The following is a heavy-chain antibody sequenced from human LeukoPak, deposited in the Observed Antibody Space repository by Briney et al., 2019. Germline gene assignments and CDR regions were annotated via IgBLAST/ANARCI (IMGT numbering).Heavy chain of an antibody. CDR1: GYTFTSYY. CDR3: ARSSSGYYYGAANDY. V-gene: IGHV1-18*04. Sequence: GASVKVSCKASGYTFTSYYMHWVRQAPGQGLEWMGWISAYNGNTNYAQKLQGRVTMTTDTSTSTACMELRSLRSDDTAVYYCARSSSGYYYGAANDYWGQGTLVTVSS. J-gene: IGHJ4*02. CDR2: ISAYNGNT. D-gene: IGHD3-22*01.